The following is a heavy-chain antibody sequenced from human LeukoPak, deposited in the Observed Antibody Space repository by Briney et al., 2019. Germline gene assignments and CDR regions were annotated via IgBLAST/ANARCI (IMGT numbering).Heavy chain of an antibody. V-gene: IGHV4-34*01. J-gene: IGHJ4*02. D-gene: IGHD5-18*01. CDR1: GGSFSGYY. CDR2: INHSGST. CDR3: AREDTAMAYFDY. Sequence: SETLSLTCAVYGGSFSGYYWRWIRQPPGKGLEWIGEINHSGSTNYNPSLKSRVTISVDTPNNQFSLKLSSVTAADTAVYYCAREDTAMAYFDYWGQGTLVTVSS.